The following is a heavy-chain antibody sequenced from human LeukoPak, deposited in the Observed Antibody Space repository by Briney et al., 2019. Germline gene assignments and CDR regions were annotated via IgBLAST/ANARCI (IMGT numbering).Heavy chain of an antibody. D-gene: IGHD2-2*01. CDR2: ILPIFGTV. J-gene: IGHJ5*02. CDR3: ARGWGLPVAISWFDR. CDR1: GDTFTNYI. V-gene: IGHV1-69*05. Sequence: SVKVSCNASGDTFTNYIIGWVRQAPGQGLEWMGGILPIFGTVKYAQKFQSRVTITTDESTSTAFMELSSQRSDDTAVYYCARGWGLPVAISWFDRWGEGSLVTVCS.